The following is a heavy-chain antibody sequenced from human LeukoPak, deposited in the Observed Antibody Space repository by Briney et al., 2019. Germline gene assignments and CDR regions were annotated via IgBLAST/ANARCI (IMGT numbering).Heavy chain of an antibody. J-gene: IGHJ4*02. CDR1: GFTFDDYG. V-gene: IGHV3-20*04. D-gene: IGHD4-17*01. Sequence: GGSLRLSCAASGFTFDDYGMSWVRQAPGKGLEWVSGINWNGGSTGYADSVKGRFTISRDNAKNSLYLQMNSLRAEDTALYYCAKASTTDDFDYWGQGTPVTVSS. CDR3: AKASTTDDFDY. CDR2: INWNGGST.